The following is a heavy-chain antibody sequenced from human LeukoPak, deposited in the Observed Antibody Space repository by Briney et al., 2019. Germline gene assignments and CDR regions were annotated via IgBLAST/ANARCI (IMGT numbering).Heavy chain of an antibody. V-gene: IGHV3-64D*06. CDR2: ISRNGDST. CDR3: VKDLDSYHYGGIDY. D-gene: IGHD5-18*01. J-gene: IGHJ4*02. CDR1: GFSFNNYA. Sequence: QPGGSLRLSCSASGFSFNNYAVHWARQAPGKGLEYVSGISRNGDSTYYSDSVKGRFTISRDNSKNTLYLQMSSLRAEDTAVFYCVKDLDSYHYGGIDYWGQGTLVTVSS.